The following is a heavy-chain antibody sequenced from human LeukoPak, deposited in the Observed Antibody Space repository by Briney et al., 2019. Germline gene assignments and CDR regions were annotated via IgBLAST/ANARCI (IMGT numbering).Heavy chain of an antibody. V-gene: IGHV3-23*01. CDR1: GFTFSSYA. D-gene: IGHD3-22*01. CDR3: AKEEYYDSSGYYSNWFDP. Sequence: SGGSLRLSCAASGFTFSSYALSWVRQAPGKGLEWVSAISCSGGSTYYADSVKGRFTISRDNSKNTLYLQMNSLRAEDTAVYYCAKEEYYDSSGYYSNWFDPWGQGTLVTVSS. CDR2: ISCSGGST. J-gene: IGHJ5*02.